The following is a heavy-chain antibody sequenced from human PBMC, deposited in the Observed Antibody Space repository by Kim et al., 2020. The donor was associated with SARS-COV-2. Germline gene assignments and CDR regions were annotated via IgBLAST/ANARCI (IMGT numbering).Heavy chain of an antibody. Sequence: PALRDRITISVDKSTNQFSLKLSSVTAADTAVYYCARSMVRGVIMYGMDVWGQGTTVTVSS. D-gene: IGHD3-10*01. CDR3: ARSMVRGVIMYGMDV. V-gene: IGHV4-61*05. J-gene: IGHJ6*02.